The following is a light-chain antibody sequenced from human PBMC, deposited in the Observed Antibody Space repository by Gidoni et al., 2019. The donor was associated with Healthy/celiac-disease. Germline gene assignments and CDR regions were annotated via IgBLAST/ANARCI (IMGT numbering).Light chain of an antibody. CDR1: ALPKQY. V-gene: IGLV3-25*03. Sequence: SYELPQPPSASVSPGQTARITCSGDALPKQYAYWYQQKPGQAPVLVIYKDSERPSGIPERFSGSSSGTTVTLTISGVQAEDEADYYCQSADSSGTYRVFGGGTKLTVL. J-gene: IGLJ2*01. CDR2: KDS. CDR3: QSADSSGTYRV.